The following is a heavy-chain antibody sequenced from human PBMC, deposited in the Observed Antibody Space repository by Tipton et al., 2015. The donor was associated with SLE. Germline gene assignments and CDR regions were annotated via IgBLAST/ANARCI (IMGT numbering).Heavy chain of an antibody. V-gene: IGHV4-38-2*02. CDR2: IYHSGST. Sequence: TLSLTCAVSGYSISSGYYWGWIRQPPGKGLGWIGSIYHSGSTYYNPSLTSRVTVSVDTSKNQFSLKLSSVTAADTAVYYCARDDEPTDYWGQGTLVTVSS. CDR3: ARDDEPTDY. J-gene: IGHJ4*02. CDR1: GYSISSGYY.